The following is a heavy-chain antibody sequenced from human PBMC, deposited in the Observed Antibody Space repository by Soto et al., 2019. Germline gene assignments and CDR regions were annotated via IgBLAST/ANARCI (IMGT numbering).Heavy chain of an antibody. V-gene: IGHV3-23*01. CDR2: LSGGGANT. D-gene: IGHD4-17*01. CDR3: ARWSGYADA. Sequence: LRLSCAASGFSFSTYSMAWVRQAAGKGPQWVSGLSGGGANTFYIDSVRGRFTISVDNSKNTVYLQMDSLRADDTAVYYCARWSGYADAWGQGTLVTVSS. CDR1: GFSFSTYS. J-gene: IGHJ4*02.